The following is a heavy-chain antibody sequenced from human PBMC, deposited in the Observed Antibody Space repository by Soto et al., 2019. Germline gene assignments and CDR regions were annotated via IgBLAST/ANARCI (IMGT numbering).Heavy chain of an antibody. CDR3: AKWVPGTPNWFDP. CDR1: GFTSGTSA. CDR2: ISATGSTT. Sequence: EVQLLDSGGALVQPGGSVRLSCQASGFTSGTSALTWVRQAPGQGLEWVSGISATGSTTYYSDSVKGRFTISRDNTKNTAFLQMDSLRAEDTALYYCAKWVPGTPNWFDPWGQGTLVTVSS. D-gene: IGHD2-15*01. J-gene: IGHJ5*02. V-gene: IGHV3-23*01.